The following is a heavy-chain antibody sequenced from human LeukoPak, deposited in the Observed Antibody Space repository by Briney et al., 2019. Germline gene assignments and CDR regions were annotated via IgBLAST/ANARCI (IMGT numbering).Heavy chain of an antibody. CDR3: AKSRCSGGSCYAWGAAFDI. CDR1: GFTFSTYY. Sequence: PGGSLRLSCAASGFTFSTYYMNWVRQAPGKGLDWVSYISSSSSTIYYADSVKGRFTISRDNAKSSLYLQMNSLRDEDTAVYYCAKSRCSGGSCYAWGAAFDIWGQGTMVTVSS. D-gene: IGHD2-15*01. CDR2: ISSSSSTI. V-gene: IGHV3-48*02. J-gene: IGHJ3*02.